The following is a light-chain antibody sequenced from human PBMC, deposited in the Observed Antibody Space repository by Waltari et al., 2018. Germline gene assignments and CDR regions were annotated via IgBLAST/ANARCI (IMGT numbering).Light chain of an antibody. CDR2: DVS. Sequence: QSALTQPASVSGSPGQSITISCTGTSSDIGGYNYVSWYQQLPGRAPKPMIYDVSNRPSGVSNRFSGSKSGNTASLTISGLQGEDEADYYCSSYVSSSTLELFGGGTSLAVL. J-gene: IGLJ2*01. CDR1: SSDIGGYNY. CDR3: SSYVSSSTLEL. V-gene: IGLV2-14*03.